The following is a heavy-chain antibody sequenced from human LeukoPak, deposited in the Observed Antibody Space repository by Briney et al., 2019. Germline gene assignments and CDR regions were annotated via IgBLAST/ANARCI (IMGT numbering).Heavy chain of an antibody. Sequence: ASVKVSCKASGGTFSSYAISWVRQAPGQGLEWMGGIIPIFGTANYAQKFQGRVTITTDESTSTAYMELSSLRSEDTAVYYCARPGGQQQLVPYYYYYMDVWGKGTTVTVSS. V-gene: IGHV1-69*05. CDR3: ARPGGQQQLVPYYYYYMDV. J-gene: IGHJ6*03. D-gene: IGHD6-13*01. CDR1: GGTFSSYA. CDR2: IIPIFGTA.